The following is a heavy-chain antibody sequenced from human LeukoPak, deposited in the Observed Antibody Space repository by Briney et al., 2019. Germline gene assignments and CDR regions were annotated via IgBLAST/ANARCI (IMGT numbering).Heavy chain of an antibody. Sequence: GGPLSLSCAASGYTFSSFSINWVRQAPGKGLEWVSSFSVSSNYIYYADSVRGRFSISRDDARNSLYLQMDSLRGDDTAVYYCARLRRNSDSSGYYYYYDYWGQGTLVTVSS. V-gene: IGHV3-21*01. CDR2: FSVSSNYI. CDR1: GYTFSSFS. CDR3: ARLRRNSDSSGYYYYYDY. D-gene: IGHD3-22*01. J-gene: IGHJ4*02.